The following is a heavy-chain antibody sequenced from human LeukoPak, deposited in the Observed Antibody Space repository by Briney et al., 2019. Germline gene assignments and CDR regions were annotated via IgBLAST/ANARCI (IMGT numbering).Heavy chain of an antibody. CDR1: GFSFSSYA. CDR2: ISGSGGST. Sequence: PGGSLRLSCAVSGFSFSSYAMSWVRQPPGKGLEWVLDISGSGGSTYYADSVKGRFTISRDNSKNTLYLQMNSLRAEDTAVYYCAKETIGIVGATVGMDYFDYWGQGTLATVSS. V-gene: IGHV3-23*01. D-gene: IGHD1-26*01. J-gene: IGHJ4*02. CDR3: AKETIGIVGATVGMDYFDY.